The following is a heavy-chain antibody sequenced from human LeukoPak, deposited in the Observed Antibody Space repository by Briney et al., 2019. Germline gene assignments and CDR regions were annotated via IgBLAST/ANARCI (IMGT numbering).Heavy chain of an antibody. Sequence: PSETLSLTCTVSGDSISSNYWSWIRQTPGQGLEWIGSIHPNENANYNPFLRSRVTISRDMSKNRFSLRLNSVTAADTAIYYCARGGASCGADCSRLFDSWGQGTLVTVSS. J-gene: IGHJ4*02. CDR1: GDSISSNY. CDR3: ARGGASCGADCSRLFDS. V-gene: IGHV4-4*09. CDR2: IHPNENA. D-gene: IGHD2-21*02.